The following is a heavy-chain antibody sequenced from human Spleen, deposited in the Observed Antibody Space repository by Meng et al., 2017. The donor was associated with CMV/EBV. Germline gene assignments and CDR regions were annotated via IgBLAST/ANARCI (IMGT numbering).Heavy chain of an antibody. D-gene: IGHD3-3*01. CDR1: GGSISYNY. CDR2: VYYSGST. J-gene: IGHJ4*02. V-gene: IGHV4-59*01. CDR3: ATAGYDFWSGFYTFDS. Sequence: GSLRLSCTVSGGSISYNYWSWIRQPPGKGLEWIGYVYYSGSTTYNPSLKSRVTISIDTSKNQFSLKLSSVTAADTAVYYCATAGYDFWSGFYTFDSWGQGRRVTVSS.